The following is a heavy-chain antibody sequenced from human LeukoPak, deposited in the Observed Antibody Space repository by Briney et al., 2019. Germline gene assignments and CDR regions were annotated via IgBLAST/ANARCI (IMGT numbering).Heavy chain of an antibody. V-gene: IGHV4-39*01. CDR2: IYYSGST. Sequence: SETLSLTCTVSGGSISSSSYYWGWIRQPPGKGLEWTARIYYSGSTYYNPSLKSRVTISVDTSKNQFSLKLSSVTAADTAVYYCARLLFIDRRYSYGSHFDYWGQGTLVTVSS. CDR3: ARLLFIDRRYSYGSHFDY. J-gene: IGHJ4*02. CDR1: GGSISSSSYY. D-gene: IGHD5-18*01.